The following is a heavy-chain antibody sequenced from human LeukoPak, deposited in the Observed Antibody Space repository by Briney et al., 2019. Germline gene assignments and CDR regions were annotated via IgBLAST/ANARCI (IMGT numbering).Heavy chain of an antibody. CDR3: ARASRVTTMYSFDY. J-gene: IGHJ4*02. CDR2: ISAYNGNT. Sequence: ASVKVSCKASGYTFTSYGISWVRQAPGQGLEWMGWISAYNGNTNCAQKLQGRVTMTTDTSTSTAYMELSSLRSEDTAVYYCARASRVTTMYSFDYWGQGTLVTVSS. D-gene: IGHD5-24*01. V-gene: IGHV1-18*01. CDR1: GYTFTSYG.